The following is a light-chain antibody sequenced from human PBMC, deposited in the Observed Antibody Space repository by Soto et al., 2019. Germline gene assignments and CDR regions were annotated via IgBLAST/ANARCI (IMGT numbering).Light chain of an antibody. Sequence: QSVLSQPPSASGTLGQRVTISCSGSSSNIGSNTVNWYQQLPGTAPKLLIYSNNQRPSGVPDRFSGSKSGTSASLAISGLQSKDEADYYCAAWDDSLNGHVVFGGGTKLTVL. CDR2: SNN. J-gene: IGLJ2*01. CDR1: SSNIGSNT. CDR3: AAWDDSLNGHVV. V-gene: IGLV1-44*01.